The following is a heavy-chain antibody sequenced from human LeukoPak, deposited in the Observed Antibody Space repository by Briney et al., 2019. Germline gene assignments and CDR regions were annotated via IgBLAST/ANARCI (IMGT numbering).Heavy chain of an antibody. CDR1: GGTFSSYA. CDR3: ARSLLDYYDSSGYSYGMDV. J-gene: IGHJ6*02. D-gene: IGHD3-22*01. CDR2: IIPIFGTA. V-gene: IGHV1-69*01. Sequence: SVKVSCKASGGTFSSYAISWVRQAPGQGLEWMGGIIPIFGTANYVRKFQGRVTITADESTSTAYMELSSLRSEDTAVYYCARSLLDYYDSSGYSYGMDVWGQGTTVTVSS.